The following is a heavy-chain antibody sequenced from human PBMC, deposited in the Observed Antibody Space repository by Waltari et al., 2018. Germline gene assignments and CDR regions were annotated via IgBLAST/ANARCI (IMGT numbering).Heavy chain of an antibody. CDR3: TCSGEMASIGGGYYYGMDV. D-gene: IGHD3-10*01. J-gene: IGHJ6*02. CDR2: SDPEDGET. V-gene: IGHV1-24*01. CDR1: GHSLSELS. Sequence: QVQLVQSGAEVKKPGASVKVSCKVSGHSLSELSMHWVRQAPGKGLEWMGGSDPEDGETIYAQRFQGRVTMTEDTSTDTAYMELSRLRSEDTAVYYCTCSGEMASIGGGYYYGMDVWGQGTTVTVSS.